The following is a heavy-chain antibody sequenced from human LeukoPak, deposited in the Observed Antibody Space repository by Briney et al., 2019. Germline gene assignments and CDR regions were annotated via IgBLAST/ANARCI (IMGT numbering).Heavy chain of an antibody. CDR3: ARDSQAVVVVAATPYNWFDP. CDR1: GYTFTGYY. D-gene: IGHD2-15*01. Sequence: ASVKVSCKASGYTFTGYYMHWVRQAPGQGLEWMGWINPNSGGTNYAQKFQGRVTMTRDTSISTAYMELSRLRSDDTAVYYCARDSQAVVVVAATPYNWFDPWGQGTLVTVSS. CDR2: INPNSGGT. J-gene: IGHJ5*02. V-gene: IGHV1-2*02.